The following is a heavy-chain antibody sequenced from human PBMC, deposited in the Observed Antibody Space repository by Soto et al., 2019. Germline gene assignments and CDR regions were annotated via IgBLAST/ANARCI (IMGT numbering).Heavy chain of an antibody. CDR2: IIPIFGTA. D-gene: IGHD2-15*01. V-gene: IGHV1-69*01. CDR1: GGTFSSYA. CDR3: ARNTHRRVVVVAARTYYGMDV. Sequence: QVQLVQSGAEVQKPGSSVKVSCKASGGTFSSYAISWVRQAPGQGLEWMGGIIPIFGTANYAQKFQGRVTITADESTSTAYMELSSLRSEDTAVYYCARNTHRRVVVVAARTYYGMDVWGQGTTVTVSS. J-gene: IGHJ6*02.